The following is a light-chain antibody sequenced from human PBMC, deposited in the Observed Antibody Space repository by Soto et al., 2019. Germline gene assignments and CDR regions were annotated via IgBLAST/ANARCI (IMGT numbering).Light chain of an antibody. Sequence: QPVLTQSPSPSASLGASVKLTCTLSSGHSNYAIAWHQQQPEKGPRYLMKLNTDGSHSKGDGIPDRFSGSSSGAERYLTISSLQSEDEADYYCQTWGTGPWVFGGGTKLTVL. CDR1: SGHSNYA. CDR2: LNTDGSH. V-gene: IGLV4-69*01. J-gene: IGLJ3*02. CDR3: QTWGTGPWV.